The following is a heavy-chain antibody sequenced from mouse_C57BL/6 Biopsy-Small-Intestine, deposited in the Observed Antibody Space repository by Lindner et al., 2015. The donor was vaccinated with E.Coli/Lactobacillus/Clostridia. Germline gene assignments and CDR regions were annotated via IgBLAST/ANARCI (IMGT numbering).Heavy chain of an antibody. D-gene: IGHD4-1*01. J-gene: IGHJ4*01. CDR1: GYSFTDYY. CDR3: ARRGWDGGYYYAMDY. V-gene: IGHV1-19*01. CDR2: IRPYNGFT. Sequence: VQLQESGPELVKPGDSVKISCKASGYSFTDYYMNWVKQSHGKSLEWIGIIRPYNGFTSYNQTFKDKATLTVDKSSSTAYMELNSLTSEDSAVYYCARRGWDGGYYYAMDYWGQGTSVTVSS.